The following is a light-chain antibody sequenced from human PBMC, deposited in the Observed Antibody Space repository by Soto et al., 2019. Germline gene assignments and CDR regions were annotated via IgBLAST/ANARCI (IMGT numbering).Light chain of an antibody. CDR2: KAS. J-gene: IGKJ1*01. CDR3: QHYNRYSEA. V-gene: IGKV1-5*03. CDR1: QTISSW. Sequence: DIQMTQSPSTLSGSVGDRVTITCRASQTISSWLAWYQQKPGKAPKLLIYKASTLKSGVPSRFSGSGSGTEFTLTSSSLQPDDFATYYCQHYNRYSEAFGQGNKVALK.